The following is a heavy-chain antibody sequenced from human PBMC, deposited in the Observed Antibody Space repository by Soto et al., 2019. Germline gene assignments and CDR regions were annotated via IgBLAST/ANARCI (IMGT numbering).Heavy chain of an antibody. CDR2: IYPGDSDT. J-gene: IGHJ6*02. CDR1: GYSFTSYW. CDR3: ARSEHVVVVAATPYYYYHGMDV. V-gene: IGHV5-51*01. Sequence: GESLKISCKGSGYSFTSYWIGWVRQMPGKGLEWMGIIYPGDSDTRYSPSFQGQVTISADKSISTAYLQWSSLKASDTAMYYCARSEHVVVVAATPYYYYHGMDVWGQGTTVTVSS. D-gene: IGHD2-15*01.